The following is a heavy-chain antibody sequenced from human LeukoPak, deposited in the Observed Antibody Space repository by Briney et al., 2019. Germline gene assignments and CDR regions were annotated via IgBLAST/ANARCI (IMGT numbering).Heavy chain of an antibody. D-gene: IGHD3-22*01. V-gene: IGHV3-21*01. CDR3: ARDRSSGGMDV. CDR2: ISSSSSYI. J-gene: IGHJ6*02. CDR1: GFTFSSYN. Sequence: PGGSLRLSCAASGFTFSSYNMNWVRQAPGKGLEWVSSISSSSSYIYYTDSVKGRFTISRDNAKSSLYLQMNSLRAEDTAVYYCARDRSSGGMDVWGQGTTVTVSS.